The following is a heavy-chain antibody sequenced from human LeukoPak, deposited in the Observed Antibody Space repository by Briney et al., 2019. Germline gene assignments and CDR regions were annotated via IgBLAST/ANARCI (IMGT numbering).Heavy chain of an antibody. J-gene: IGHJ4*02. D-gene: IGHD3-16*01. V-gene: IGHV3-74*01. CDR2: INTDGSST. Sequence: GGSLRLSCAASGLTFSTYWMHWVRQAPGKGLVWVSRINTDGSSTSYADSVKGRFTISRDNAKNSLYLQMNSLRAEDTAVYYCARGGGGYDFDYWGQGTLVTVSS. CDR1: GLTFSTYW. CDR3: ARGGGGYDFDY.